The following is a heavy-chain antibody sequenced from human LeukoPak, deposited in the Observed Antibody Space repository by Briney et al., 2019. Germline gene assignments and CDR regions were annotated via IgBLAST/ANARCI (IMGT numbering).Heavy chain of an antibody. J-gene: IGHJ4*02. CDR2: IWYDGRNK. CDR3: ARSARLLWFGELSG. CDR1: GFTFSSYG. V-gene: IGHV3-33*01. Sequence: AGGSLRLSCAASGFTFSSYGMHWVRQAPGKGLEWVAVIWYDGRNKYYADSVKGRSTISRDNSKNTLYLQMNSLRAEDTAVYYCARSARLLWFGELSGWGQGTLVTVSS. D-gene: IGHD3-10*01.